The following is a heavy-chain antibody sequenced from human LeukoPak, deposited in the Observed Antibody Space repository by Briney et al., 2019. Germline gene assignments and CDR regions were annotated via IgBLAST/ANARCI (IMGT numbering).Heavy chain of an antibody. CDR2: INPNSGGT. J-gene: IGHJ5*02. CDR1: GYTFTGYY. CDR3: ARYCSGGSCWVDWFDP. D-gene: IGHD2-15*01. Sequence: ASVKVSCKASGYTFTGYYMHWVRQAPGQGLEWMGWINPNSGGTNYAQKFQGRVTMTRDTSISTAYMELSRLRSDDKAVYYCARYCSGGSCWVDWFDPWGQGTLVTVSS. V-gene: IGHV1-2*02.